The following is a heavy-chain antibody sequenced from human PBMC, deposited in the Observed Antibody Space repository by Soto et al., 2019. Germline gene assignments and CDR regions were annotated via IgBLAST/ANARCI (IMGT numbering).Heavy chain of an antibody. Sequence: KVSCKASGYTFTSYVMHWVRQAPGQGLEWMGWINAGNGKTKYSQKFQGRVTISRDTSANTAYMELSSLRSEDTAVYYCAREFPSLSSSWREYFQHWGQGTLVTVSS. V-gene: IGHV1-3*01. D-gene: IGHD6-13*01. CDR1: GYTFTSYV. CDR3: AREFPSLSSSWREYFQH. J-gene: IGHJ1*01. CDR2: INAGNGKT.